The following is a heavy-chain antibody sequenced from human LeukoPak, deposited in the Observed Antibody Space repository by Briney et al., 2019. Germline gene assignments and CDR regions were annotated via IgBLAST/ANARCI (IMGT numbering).Heavy chain of an antibody. CDR3: TTTSGGLVVGATTNYYYYGMDV. CDR2: IKSKTDGGTT. CDR1: GFTFSNAW. V-gene: IGHV3-15*01. D-gene: IGHD1-26*01. J-gene: IGHJ6*02. Sequence: GGSLRLSCAASGFTFSNAWMSWVRQAPGKGLEWVGRIKSKTDGGTTDYAAPVKGRFTISRDDSKNTLYLQMNSLKTEDTAVYYCTTTSGGLVVGATTNYYYYGMDVWGQGTTVTVSS.